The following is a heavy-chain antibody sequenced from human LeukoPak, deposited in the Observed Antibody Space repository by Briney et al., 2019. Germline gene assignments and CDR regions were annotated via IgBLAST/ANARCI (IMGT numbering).Heavy chain of an antibody. CDR3: ATVVGATLGWFDP. V-gene: IGHV1-69*05. CDR2: IIPIFGTA. CDR1: GGTFSSYA. J-gene: IGHJ5*02. Sequence: ASVKVSCKASGGTFSSYAISWVRQAPGQGLEWMGGIIPIFGTANYAQKFQGRVTITTDESTSTAYMELSSLRSEDTAVYYCATVVGATLGWFDPWGQGTLVTVSS. D-gene: IGHD1-26*01.